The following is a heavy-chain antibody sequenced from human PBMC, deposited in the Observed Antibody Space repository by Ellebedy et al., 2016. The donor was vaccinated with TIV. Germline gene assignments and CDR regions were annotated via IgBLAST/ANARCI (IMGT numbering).Heavy chain of an antibody. D-gene: IGHD2-21*01. CDR1: GFTFSSYA. V-gene: IGHV3-23*01. Sequence: GESLKISXAASGFTFSSYAMNWVSQAPGKGLEWISIIGGTSGRTYYADSVKGRFTISRDNSKNTLYLQMNSLRAEDTAVYYCAKGRSVVVIAMGHDAFDIWGQGTMVTVSS. CDR2: IGGTSGRT. CDR3: AKGRSVVVIAMGHDAFDI. J-gene: IGHJ3*02.